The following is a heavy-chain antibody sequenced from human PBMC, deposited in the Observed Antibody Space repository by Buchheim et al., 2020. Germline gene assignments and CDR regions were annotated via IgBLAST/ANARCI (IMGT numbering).Heavy chain of an antibody. D-gene: IGHD2-2*01. J-gene: IGHJ4*02. CDR1: GFTFSNYA. CDR3: AKTTDQTGGGYYQLLSTLDY. CDR2: ISGSGHNT. Sequence: EVQVLESGGDLVQPGGSLRLSCAASGFTFSNYAMSWVRQAPGKGLEWVSGISGSGHNTYYADSVKGRFTISRDNSKNTLYLEMNSLRAEDTAVYYCAKTTDQTGGGYYQLLSTLDYWGQGTL. V-gene: IGHV3-23*01.